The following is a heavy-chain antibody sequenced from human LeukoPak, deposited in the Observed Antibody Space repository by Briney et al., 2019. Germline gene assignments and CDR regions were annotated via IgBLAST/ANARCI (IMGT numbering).Heavy chain of an antibody. CDR3: ARGMYYYDSSGYYYEGDGYYFDY. D-gene: IGHD3-22*01. CDR1: GFTFSDYY. V-gene: IGHV3-11*04. CDR2: ISSSGSTI. Sequence: PGGSLRLSCAASGFTFSDYYMSWIRQAPGKGLEWVSYISSSGSTIYYADSVKGRFTISRDNAKNTLYLQMNSLRAEDTAVYYCARGMYYYDSSGYYYEGDGYYFDYWGQGTLVTVSS. J-gene: IGHJ4*02.